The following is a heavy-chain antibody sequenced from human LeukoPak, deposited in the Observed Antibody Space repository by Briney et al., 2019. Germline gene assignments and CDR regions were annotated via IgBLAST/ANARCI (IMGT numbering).Heavy chain of an antibody. CDR3: ARITNWSTYYYIDV. D-gene: IGHD1-1*01. J-gene: IGHJ6*03. V-gene: IGHV3-23*01. CDR2: ISASGGIT. Sequence: PGGSLRLSCKASGMTFDTYTMSWVRQAPRQGLEWVSGISASGGITFYADSVKGRFTISRDNSKNTLYLQMNSLRAEDTALYYCARITNWSTYYYIDVWGKGTTVTVSS. CDR1: GMTFDTYT.